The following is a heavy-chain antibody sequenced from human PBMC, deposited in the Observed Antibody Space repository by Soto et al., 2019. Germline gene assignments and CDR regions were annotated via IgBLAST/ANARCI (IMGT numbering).Heavy chain of an antibody. CDR2: IKEDGSQR. CDR3: VRNYYYSNGYYP. D-gene: IGHD3-22*01. V-gene: IGHV3-7*03. CDR1: EFTISTHW. Sequence: EVQLVESGGGLVQPGGSLRLSCEASEFTISTHWMTWVRQAPGKGLEWVANIKEDGSQRYYVDSVKGRFTISRDNAKNSLYLQMNGLRADDTAVYYCVRNYYYSNGYYPWGQGTLVTVSS. J-gene: IGHJ4*02.